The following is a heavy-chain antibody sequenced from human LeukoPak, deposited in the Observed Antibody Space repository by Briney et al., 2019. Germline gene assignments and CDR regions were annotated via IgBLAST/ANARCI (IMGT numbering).Heavy chain of an antibody. CDR3: ARGVYYYDSSGYLVCYFDY. J-gene: IGHJ4*02. D-gene: IGHD3-22*01. CDR1: GYTFTDYY. V-gene: IGHV1-2*02. CDR2: INPNSGGT. Sequence: GASVKVSCKASGYTFTDYYMHWVRQAPGQGLEWMGWINPNSGGTNYAQKFQGRVTMTRDTSISTAYMELSRLRSDDTAVYYCARGVYYYDSSGYLVCYFDYWGQGTLVTVSS.